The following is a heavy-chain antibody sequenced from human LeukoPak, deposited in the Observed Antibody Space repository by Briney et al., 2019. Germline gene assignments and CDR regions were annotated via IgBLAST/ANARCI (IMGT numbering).Heavy chain of an antibody. V-gene: IGHV4-31*03. Sequence: SQTLSLTCTVSGGSISSGGYYWSWIRQHPGKGLEWIGYIYYSGSTYYNPSLKSRVTISVDTSKNQFSLKLSSVTAADTAVYYCPRGSSSWYLGLLWETTYWYFDLWGRGTLVTVSS. J-gene: IGHJ2*01. CDR2: IYYSGST. D-gene: IGHD6-13*01. CDR1: GGSISSGGYY. CDR3: PRGSSSWYLGLLWETTYWYFDL.